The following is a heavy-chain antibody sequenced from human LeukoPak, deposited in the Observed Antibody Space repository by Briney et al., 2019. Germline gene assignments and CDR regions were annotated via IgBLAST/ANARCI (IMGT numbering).Heavy chain of an antibody. CDR3: ARGIVHGDYFDY. D-gene: IGHD3-16*02. CDR1: GFTLSTYG. V-gene: IGHV3-33*01. CDR2: IWYDGSIE. Sequence: GRSLRLSCAASGFTLSTYGMHWVRQAPGKGLEWVALIWYDGSIEYYADSVKGRFTISRDNSKSTLYLQVNSLRAEDTAVYYCARGIVHGDYFDYWGQGTLVTVSS. J-gene: IGHJ4*02.